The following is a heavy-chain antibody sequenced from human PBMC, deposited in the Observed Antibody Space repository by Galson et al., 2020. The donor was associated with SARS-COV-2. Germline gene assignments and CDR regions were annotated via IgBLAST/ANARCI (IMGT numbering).Heavy chain of an antibody. D-gene: IGHD2-2*01. V-gene: IGHV3-23*01. CDR3: ARVKGDQLFHWYFDL. CDR1: GFTFSSYA. J-gene: IGHJ2*01. Sequence: GESLKISCAASGFTFSSYAMSWVRQAPGKGLEWVSGIRNNGGSTYYAASVKGRPSISRDNSKKTVYLEMNNLRAEDTAVYYCARVKGDQLFHWYFDLWGRGTLVTVSS. CDR2: IRNNGGST.